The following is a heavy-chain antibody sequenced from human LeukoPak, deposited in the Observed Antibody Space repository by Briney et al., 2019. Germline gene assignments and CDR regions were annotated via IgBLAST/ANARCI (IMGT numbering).Heavy chain of an antibody. V-gene: IGHV3-7*01. CDR2: IKQDGSEK. Sequence: GGSLRLSCAASGFAFSSYWMSWVRQAPGKGLEWVANIKQDGSEKYYVNSVKGRFTISRDNAKNSLYLQMNSLRAEDTAVYYCARGPLIWGRLTFYFDYWGQGTLVTVSS. CDR1: GFAFSSYW. D-gene: IGHD3-10*01. J-gene: IGHJ4*02. CDR3: ARGPLIWGRLTFYFDY.